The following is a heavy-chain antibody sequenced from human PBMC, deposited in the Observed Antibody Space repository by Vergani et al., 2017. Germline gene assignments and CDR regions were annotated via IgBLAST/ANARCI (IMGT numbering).Heavy chain of an antibody. CDR2: ISGSGGST. Sequence: EVQLLESGGGLVQPGGSLRLSCAASGFTFSSYAMSWVRQAPGKGLEWVSAISGSGGSTYYADSVKGRFTISRENAKNSLYLQMNSLRAGDTAVYYCAREVAGAAFDIWGQGTMVTVSS. D-gene: IGHD6-19*01. J-gene: IGHJ3*02. V-gene: IGHV3-23*01. CDR3: AREVAGAAFDI. CDR1: GFTFSSYA.